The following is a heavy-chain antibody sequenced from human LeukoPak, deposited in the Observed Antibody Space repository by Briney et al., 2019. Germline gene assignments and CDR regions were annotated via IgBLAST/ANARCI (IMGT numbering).Heavy chain of an antibody. CDR3: ARGSGSYYIRILYY. J-gene: IGHJ4*02. CDR1: GYTFTGYY. Sequence: GASVKVSCKASGYTFTGYYMHWVRQAPGQGLEWMGWINPNSGGTNYAQKFQGRVTMTRDTSISTAYMELRSLRSEDTAVYYCARGSGSYYIRILYYWGQGTLVTVSS. V-gene: IGHV1-2*02. D-gene: IGHD1-26*01. CDR2: INPNSGGT.